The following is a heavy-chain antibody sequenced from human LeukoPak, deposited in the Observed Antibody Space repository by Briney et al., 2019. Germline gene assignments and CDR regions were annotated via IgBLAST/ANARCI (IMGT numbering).Heavy chain of an antibody. V-gene: IGHV3-64*01. J-gene: IGHJ5*02. D-gene: IGHD3-3*01. Sequence: PGGSLRLSRAASGFTFSSYAMHWVRQAPGKGLEYVSAISSNGGSTYYANSVKGRFTISRDNSKNTLYLQMGSLRAEDMAVYYCARDRVKGITIFGGPFDPWGQGTLVTVSS. CDR1: GFTFSSYA. CDR2: ISSNGGST. CDR3: ARDRVKGITIFGGPFDP.